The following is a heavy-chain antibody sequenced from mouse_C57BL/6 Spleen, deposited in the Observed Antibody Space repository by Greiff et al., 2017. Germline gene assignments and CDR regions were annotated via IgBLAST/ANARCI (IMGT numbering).Heavy chain of an antibody. D-gene: IGHD6-1*01. V-gene: IGHV3-1*01. J-gene: IGHJ4*01. CDR3: ARGLWYYAMDY. Sequence: EVQRVESGPGMVKPSQSLSLTCTVTGYSITSGYDWHWIRHFPGNKLEWMGYISYSGSTNYNPSLKSRISITHDTSKNHFFLKLNSVTTEDTATYYCARGLWYYAMDYWGQGTSVTVSS. CDR2: ISYSGST. CDR1: GYSITSGYD.